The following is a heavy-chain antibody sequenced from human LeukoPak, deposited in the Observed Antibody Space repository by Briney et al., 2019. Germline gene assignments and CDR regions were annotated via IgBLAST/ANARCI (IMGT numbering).Heavy chain of an antibody. Sequence: ASVKVSCKASGYTFTSYDINWVRQATGRGLEWMGWMNPNSGNTGYAQKFQGRVTMTRNTSISTAYMELSSLRSEDTAVYYCARLAQYYYDSSGYYLNDYWGQGTLVTVSS. CDR1: GYTFTSYD. D-gene: IGHD3-22*01. CDR3: ARLAQYYYDSSGYYLNDY. CDR2: MNPNSGNT. V-gene: IGHV1-8*01. J-gene: IGHJ4*02.